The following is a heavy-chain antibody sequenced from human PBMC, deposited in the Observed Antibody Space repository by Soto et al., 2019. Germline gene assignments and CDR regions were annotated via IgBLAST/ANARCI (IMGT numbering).Heavy chain of an antibody. J-gene: IGHJ4*02. D-gene: IGHD1-26*01. CDR1: GFTVSDYY. V-gene: IGHV3-53*01. Sequence: EVKLVESGGGLVQPGGSLRLSCAASGFTVSDYYMTWVRQAPGKGLEWVSLLYSGGSTIYADSVKGRVTISRDSSKNTLYLQMNSLRVEDTAVYYWARATVGASDFGFDSWGQGTLVTVSS. CDR3: ARATVGASDFGFDS. CDR2: LYSGGST.